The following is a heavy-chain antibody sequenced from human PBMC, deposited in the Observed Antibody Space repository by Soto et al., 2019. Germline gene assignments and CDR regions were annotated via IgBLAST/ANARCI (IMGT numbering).Heavy chain of an antibody. Sequence: SETLSLTCDVSGDTISTGGYTWAWIRQPPGKALEWIGHTYYSGSTYYNPSLKSRVTISVDTYKNQFSLKLSSVTAADTAVYNCARHISYYYYGMDVWGQGTTVTVSS. CDR1: GDTISTGGYT. D-gene: IGHD1-20*01. CDR3: ARHISYYYYGMDV. J-gene: IGHJ6*02. V-gene: IGHV4-30-2*03. CDR2: TYYSGST.